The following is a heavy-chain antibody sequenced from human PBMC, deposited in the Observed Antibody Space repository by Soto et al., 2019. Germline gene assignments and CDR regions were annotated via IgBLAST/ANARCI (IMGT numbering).Heavy chain of an antibody. CDR2: IYYSGST. CDR1: GGSISSYY. Sequence: SETLSLTCTVSGGSISSYYWSWIRQPPGKGLEWIGYIYYSGSTNYNPSLKSRVTISVDTSKNQFSLKLTSVTAADTAVYYCARGSGWYFYWGQGTLVTVSS. J-gene: IGHJ4*02. V-gene: IGHV4-59*01. CDR3: ARGSGWYFY. D-gene: IGHD6-19*01.